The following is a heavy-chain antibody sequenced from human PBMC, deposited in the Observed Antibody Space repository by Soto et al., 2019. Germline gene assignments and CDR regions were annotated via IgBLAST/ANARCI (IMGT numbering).Heavy chain of an antibody. V-gene: IGHV5-51*01. CDR3: ARRDGYYRGMDV. Sequence: GESLKISCDGSGYIFSNYWIGLVVQMPGKGLEWMGIIHPGDSDTRYGPSFQGQVTISVDKSVSTAYLQWSSLKASDTAMYYCARRDGYYRGMDVWGQGTTVTVSS. CDR2: IHPGDSDT. CDR1: GYIFSNYW. J-gene: IGHJ6*02.